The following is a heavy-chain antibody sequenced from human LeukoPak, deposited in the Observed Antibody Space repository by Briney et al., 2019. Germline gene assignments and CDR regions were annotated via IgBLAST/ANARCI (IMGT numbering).Heavy chain of an antibody. CDR3: AGLGITMFGGV. J-gene: IGHJ6*04. CDR2: ISSSGSTK. Sequence: GGSLRLSCAASGFTFSSYEMNWVRQAPGKGLEWVSYISSSGSTKYYAYSVKGRFTISRNNAKNSLYLQMNSLGAEDTAVYYCAGLGITMFGGVWGKGNTVTISA. CDR1: GFTFSSYE. V-gene: IGHV3-48*03. D-gene: IGHD3-10*02.